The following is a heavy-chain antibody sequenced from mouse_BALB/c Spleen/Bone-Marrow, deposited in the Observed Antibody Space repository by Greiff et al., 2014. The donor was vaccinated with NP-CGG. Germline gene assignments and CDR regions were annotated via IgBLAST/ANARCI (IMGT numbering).Heavy chain of an antibody. V-gene: IGHV5-12-2*01. CDR2: INNGGGST. CDR1: GFTFIAYT. Sequence: VQLKQSGGGLVEPGGSLKLSCAASGFTFIAYTMSWVRQTPEKRLEWVAYINNGGGSTYYPDTVKGRFTISRDNAKNTLYLQMSSLKSEDTAMYYCARHGEERPVLAMDYWRQGTSVTVSS. J-gene: IGHJ4*01. CDR3: ARHGEERPVLAMDY. D-gene: IGHD2-14*01.